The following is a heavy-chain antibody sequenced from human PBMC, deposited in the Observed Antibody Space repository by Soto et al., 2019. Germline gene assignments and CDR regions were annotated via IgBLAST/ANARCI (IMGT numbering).Heavy chain of an antibody. CDR3: ARSSIAPRLFMYPFDY. J-gene: IGHJ4*02. Sequence: SETLSLTCAVSGGSISSSSYYWGWIRQPPGKGLECIGNIYYDGNTYYNPSLKSRVTISVDTSKNQFSLKLSSVTAADTAVYYCARSSIAPRLFMYPFDYWGQGTLVTAPQ. CDR2: IYYDGNT. CDR1: GGSISSSSYY. D-gene: IGHD6-6*01. V-gene: IGHV4-39*01.